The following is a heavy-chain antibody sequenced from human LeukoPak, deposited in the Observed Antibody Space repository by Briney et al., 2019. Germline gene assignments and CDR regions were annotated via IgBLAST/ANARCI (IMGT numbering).Heavy chain of an antibody. V-gene: IGHV3-11*01. CDR3: ARENRDYYDSSDDY. CDR1: GFTFSDYY. D-gene: IGHD3-22*01. Sequence: GGSLRLSCAASGFTFSDYYMSWIRQAPGKGLEWVSYISSSGSTIYYADSVKGRFTISRDNAKNSLYLQMNSLRAEDTAVYYCARENRDYYDSSDDYWGQGTLVTVSS. J-gene: IGHJ4*02. CDR2: ISSSGSTI.